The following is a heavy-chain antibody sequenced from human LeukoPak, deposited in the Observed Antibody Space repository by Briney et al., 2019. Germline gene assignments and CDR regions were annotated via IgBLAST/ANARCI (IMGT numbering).Heavy chain of an antibody. CDR3: ARVASKGGMDV. V-gene: IGHV4-4*07. CDR2: IYTSGST. D-gene: IGHD5/OR15-5a*01. Sequence: SETLSLTCTISGGSISSYYWSWIRQPAGKGLEWIGRIYTSGSTNYNPSLKGRVTMSVDTSKNQFSLKLSSVTAADTAVYYCARVASKGGMDVWGQGTTVIVSS. J-gene: IGHJ6*02. CDR1: GGSISSYY.